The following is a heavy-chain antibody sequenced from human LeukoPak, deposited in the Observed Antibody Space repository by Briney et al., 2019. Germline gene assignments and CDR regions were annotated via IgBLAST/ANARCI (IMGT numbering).Heavy chain of an antibody. CDR3: ARARLGHDAFDY. CDR1: GFTFSSYS. CDR2: ISSSSSYI. J-gene: IGHJ4*02. Sequence: PGGSLRLSCAASGFTFSSYSMKWVRQAPGKGLEWVSSISSSSSYIYYADSVKGRFTISRDNAKNSLYLQMNSLRAEDTAVYYCARARLGHDAFDYWGQGTLVTVSS. D-gene: IGHD1/OR15-1a*01. V-gene: IGHV3-21*01.